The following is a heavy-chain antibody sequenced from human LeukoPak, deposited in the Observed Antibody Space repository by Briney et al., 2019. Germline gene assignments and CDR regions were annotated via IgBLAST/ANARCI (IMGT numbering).Heavy chain of an antibody. D-gene: IGHD4-11*01. J-gene: IGHJ5*02. CDR2: IYHTGST. CDR1: NGSITSGGYY. Sequence: PSQTLSLTCIVSNGSITSGGYYWGWLRQHPGKGLEWIGHIYHTGSTYYNSCLKSRLTMSVDTSKNEFSLRLHSVPVADTAVYYCARGGVVTTPPRFDPWGQGTLVTVSS. V-gene: IGHV4-31*03. CDR3: ARGGVVTTPPRFDP.